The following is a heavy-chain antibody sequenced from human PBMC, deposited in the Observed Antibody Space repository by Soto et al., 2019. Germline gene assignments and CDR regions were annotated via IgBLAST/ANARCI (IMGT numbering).Heavy chain of an antibody. CDR2: INHSGST. CDR3: ARDPTNVVVVAADWVHPRWFDP. V-gene: IGHV4-34*01. D-gene: IGHD2-15*01. J-gene: IGHJ5*02. CDR1: GGSFSGYY. Sequence: SETLSLTCAVYGGSFSGYYWSWIRQPPGKGLEWIGEINHSGSTNYNPSLKSRVTISVDTSKNQFSLKLSSVTAADTAVYYCARDPTNVVVVAADWVHPRWFDPWGQGTLVTVSS.